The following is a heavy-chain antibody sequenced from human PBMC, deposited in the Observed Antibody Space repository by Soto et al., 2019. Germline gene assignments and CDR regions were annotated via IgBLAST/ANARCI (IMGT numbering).Heavy chain of an antibody. V-gene: IGHV4-4*07. J-gene: IGHJ4*02. Sequence: QVQLQESGPGLVKPSETLSLTCTVSGGSISSYYWSWIRQPAGKGLEWIGRIYTSGSTNYNPSLKSRDTMSVDTSKNQFSLKLSSVTAADTAVYYCARGSRVEWPYDSSGYLDYWGQGTLVTVSS. CDR1: GGSISSYY. CDR3: ARGSRVEWPYDSSGYLDY. CDR2: IYTSGST. D-gene: IGHD3-22*01.